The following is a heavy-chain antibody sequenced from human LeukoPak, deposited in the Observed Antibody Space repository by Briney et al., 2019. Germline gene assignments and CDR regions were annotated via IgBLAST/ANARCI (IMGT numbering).Heavy chain of an antibody. Sequence: GESLKISCKGSGYSFTNYWIGWVRQMPGKGLEWMGIIFPSDSDTRYSPSFQGQVTISADKSINTAYLQWSSLKASDTAMYYCARVSCSGYEFHYWGQGTLVTVSS. CDR1: GYSFTNYW. V-gene: IGHV5-51*01. D-gene: IGHD5-12*01. J-gene: IGHJ4*02. CDR2: IFPSDSDT. CDR3: ARVSCSGYEFHY.